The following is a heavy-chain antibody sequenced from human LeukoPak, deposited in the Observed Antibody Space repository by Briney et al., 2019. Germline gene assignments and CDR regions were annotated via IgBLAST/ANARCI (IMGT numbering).Heavy chain of an antibody. V-gene: IGHV4-31*03. Sequence: SQTLSLTCTVSGGSISSGGYYWSWIRQHPGKGLERIGYIYYSGSTYYNPSLKSRVTISVDTSKNQFSLKLSSVTAADTAVYYCARGVVVTLSSSFDPWGQGTLVTVSS. CDR2: IYYSGST. CDR3: ARGVVVTLSSSFDP. J-gene: IGHJ5*02. CDR1: GGSISSGGYY. D-gene: IGHD3-22*01.